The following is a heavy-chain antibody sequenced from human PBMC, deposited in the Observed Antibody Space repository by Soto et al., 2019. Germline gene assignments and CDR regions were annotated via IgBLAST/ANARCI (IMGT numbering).Heavy chain of an antibody. V-gene: IGHV4-31*03. D-gene: IGHD6-6*01. Sequence: PSETLSLTCTVSGRPVTSGGYYWTWIRQPPGKGLEWIGYIYHIGSPSYNPSLKSRLTMSLDTSKNQFSLNLTSVTAADTAVYYCAVDKQPLYSSSSPYIDPWGQGTLVTVSS. CDR2: IYHIGSP. CDR3: AVDKQPLYSSSSPYIDP. CDR1: GRPVTSGGYY. J-gene: IGHJ5*02.